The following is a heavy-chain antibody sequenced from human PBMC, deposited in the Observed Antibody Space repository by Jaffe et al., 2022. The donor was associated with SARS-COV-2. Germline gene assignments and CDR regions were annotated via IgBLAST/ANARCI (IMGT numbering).Heavy chain of an antibody. V-gene: IGHV4-59*01. CDR3: ARVRDSSAYHTFDF. CDR1: GGSINNYY. D-gene: IGHD3-22*01. J-gene: IGHJ4*02. CDR2: ISYSGIT. Sequence: QVQLQESGPGLVKPSETLSLTCTVSGGSINNYYWSWIRQPPGKGLEWIGYISYSGITDYNPSLRSRVTISVDTSKNQFSVRLSSVTAADTAMYYCARVRDSSAYHTFDFWGQGTLVSVSS.